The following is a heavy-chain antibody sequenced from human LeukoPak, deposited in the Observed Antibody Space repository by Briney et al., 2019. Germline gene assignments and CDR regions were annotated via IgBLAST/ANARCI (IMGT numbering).Heavy chain of an antibody. J-gene: IGHJ5*02. D-gene: IGHD6-13*01. V-gene: IGHV4-34*01. CDR3: ARSSSLYWFDL. CDR1: GGSFSGYY. Sequence: SETLSLTCAVYGGSFSGYYWSWLRQPPGKGLEWIGEINHSGSTNYNPSLKSRVTISVDTSKNQFSLKLSSVTAADTAVYYCARSSSLYWFDLWGQGTLVTVSS. CDR2: INHSGST.